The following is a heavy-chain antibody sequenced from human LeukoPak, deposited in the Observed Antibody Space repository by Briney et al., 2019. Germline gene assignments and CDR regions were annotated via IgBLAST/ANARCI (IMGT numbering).Heavy chain of an antibody. CDR2: INPNSGGT. J-gene: IGHJ4*02. CDR3: AQHRVMGSSSLDY. CDR1: GYTFTGYY. V-gene: IGHV1-2*02. Sequence: GASVKVSCKASGYTFTGYYMHWVRQAPGQGLEWMGWINPNSGGTNYAQKFQGRVTMTRDTSISTAYMELSRLRSDDTAVYYCAQHRVMGSSSLDYWGQGTLVTVSS. D-gene: IGHD6-6*01.